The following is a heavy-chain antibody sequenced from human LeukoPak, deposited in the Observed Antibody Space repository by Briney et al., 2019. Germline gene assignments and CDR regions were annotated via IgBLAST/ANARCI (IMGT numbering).Heavy chain of an antibody. CDR3: ARDEAPYNWNDLLDWFDP. J-gene: IGHJ5*02. V-gene: IGHV1-18*01. CDR2: ISAYNGNT. Sequence: ASVKVSCKASGYTFTSYGISWVRQAPGQGLEWMGWISAYNGNTNYAQKLQGRVTMTTDTSTSTAYMELRSLRSDDTAVYYCARDEAPYNWNDLLDWFDPWGQGTLVTVSS. D-gene: IGHD1-1*01. CDR1: GYTFTSYG.